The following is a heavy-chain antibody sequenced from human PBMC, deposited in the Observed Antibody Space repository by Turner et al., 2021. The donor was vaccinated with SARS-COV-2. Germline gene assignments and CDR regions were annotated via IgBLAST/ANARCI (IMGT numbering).Heavy chain of an antibody. CDR3: ARGSLGFDDLRENAFDV. D-gene: IGHD3-16*01. CDR2: ISGYNGNR. J-gene: IGHJ3*01. CDR1: GYTFDTYG. V-gene: IGHV1-18*01. Sequence: QVQLVQSGAEVKKPGASVKVSCKAVGYTFDTYGVVWVRQAPGQGLEWMGWISGYNGNRNYAQSLQGRVTMATDTSTNTAYMELRSLTSADTGVYFCARGSLGFDDLRENAFDVWGQGTLVTVSS.